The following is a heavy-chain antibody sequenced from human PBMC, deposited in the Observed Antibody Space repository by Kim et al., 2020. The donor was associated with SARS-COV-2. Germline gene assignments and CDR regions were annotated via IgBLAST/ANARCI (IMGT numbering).Heavy chain of an antibody. J-gene: IGHJ4*02. D-gene: IGHD5-12*01. CDR3: ARAQSPRGYSGYLKYLDY. CDR2: INHSGST. V-gene: IGHV4-34*01. CDR1: GGSFSGYY. Sequence: SETLSLTCAVYGGSFSGYYWSWIRQPPGKGLEWIGEINHSGSTNYSPSLKSRVTISLDTSKNQFSLKLSSVTAADTAVYYCARAQSPRGYSGYLKYLDYWGQGTLVTVSS.